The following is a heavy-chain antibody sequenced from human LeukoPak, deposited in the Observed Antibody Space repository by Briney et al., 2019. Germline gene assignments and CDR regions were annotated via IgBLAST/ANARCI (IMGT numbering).Heavy chain of an antibody. D-gene: IGHD6-13*01. CDR1: GFTFSSYA. CDR3: ARDRRMGTAAGSPYYFDY. CDR2: ISYDGSNK. J-gene: IGHJ4*02. V-gene: IGHV3-30*14. Sequence: PGGSLRLSCAASGFTFSSYAMHWVRQAPGKGLEWVAVISYDGSNKYYADSVKGRFTISRDNSKNTLYLQMNSLRAEDTAVYYCARDRRMGTAAGSPYYFDYWGQGTLVTVSS.